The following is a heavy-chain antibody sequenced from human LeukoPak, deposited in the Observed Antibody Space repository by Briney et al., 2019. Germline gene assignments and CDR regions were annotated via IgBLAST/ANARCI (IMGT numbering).Heavy chain of an antibody. Sequence: SVKVSCTASGGTFSSYAISWVRQAPGQGLEWMGGIIPIFGTANYAQKFQGRVTITADESTSTAYMELSSLRSEDTAVYYCASSSSSHYYFDYWGQGTLVTVSS. CDR1: GGTFSSYA. CDR2: IIPIFGTA. CDR3: ASSSSSHYYFDY. J-gene: IGHJ4*02. V-gene: IGHV1-69*01. D-gene: IGHD6-6*01.